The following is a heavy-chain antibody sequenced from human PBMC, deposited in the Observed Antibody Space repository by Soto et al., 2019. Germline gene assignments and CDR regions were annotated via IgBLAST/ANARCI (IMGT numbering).Heavy chain of an antibody. CDR1: GGSISSYY. J-gene: IGHJ6*02. D-gene: IGHD2-2*03. CDR2: VHHSWGS. V-gene: IGHV4-59*08. Sequence: SETLSLTCTVSGGSISSYYWSWFRQSPGKRMEWIGYVHHSWGSSYNPSLQSRVAISLDTSKSQFSLKVTSVTATATAVYYCARLNGYCISTTCHGYYGMDVWGQGTTVTVSS. CDR3: ARLNGYCISTTCHGYYGMDV.